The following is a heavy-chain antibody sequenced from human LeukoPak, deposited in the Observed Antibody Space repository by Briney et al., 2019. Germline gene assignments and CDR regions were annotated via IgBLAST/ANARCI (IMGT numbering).Heavy chain of an antibody. V-gene: IGHV1-24*01. CDR2: FDPEDGET. CDR1: GYTLTELS. CDR3: ATGSIPLMISDENYFDY. J-gene: IGHJ4*02. Sequence: GASVKVSCKVSGYTLTELSMHWVRQAPGKGLEWMGGFDPEDGETIYAQKFQGRVTMTEDTSTDTAYMELSSLRSEDTAVYYCATGSIPLMISDENYFDYWGQGTLVTVSS. D-gene: IGHD2-21*01.